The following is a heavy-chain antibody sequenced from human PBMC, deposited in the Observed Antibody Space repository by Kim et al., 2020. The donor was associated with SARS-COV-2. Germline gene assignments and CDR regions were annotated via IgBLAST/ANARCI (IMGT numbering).Heavy chain of an antibody. Sequence: GESLKISCKGSGYSFTTYWIGWVRQIPGKGLEWMGIIYPGDSDIKYSPSFQGQVTISADKSISTAYLQWSSLKASDTAMYYCARRPLGAAAGKGWFDPWGQGTLVTVSS. CDR2: IYPGDSDI. D-gene: IGHD6-13*01. CDR1: GYSFTTYW. CDR3: ARRPLGAAAGKGWFDP. V-gene: IGHV5-51*01. J-gene: IGHJ5*02.